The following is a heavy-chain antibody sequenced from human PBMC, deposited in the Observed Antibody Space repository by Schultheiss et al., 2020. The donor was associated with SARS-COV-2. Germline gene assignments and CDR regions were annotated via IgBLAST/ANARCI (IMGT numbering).Heavy chain of an antibody. CDR1: GGSISSYY. Sequence: SETLSLTCTVSGGSISSYYWSWIRQPPGKGLEWIGYIYHSGSTYYNPSLKSRVTISVDRSKNQFSLKLSSVTAADTAVYYCARRSYYGIFDYWGQGTLVTVSS. V-gene: IGHV4-59*12. J-gene: IGHJ4*02. CDR3: ARRSYYGIFDY. D-gene: IGHD1-26*01. CDR2: IYHSGST.